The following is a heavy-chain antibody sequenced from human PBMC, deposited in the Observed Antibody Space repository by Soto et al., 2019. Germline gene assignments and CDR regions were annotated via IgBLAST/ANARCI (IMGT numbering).Heavy chain of an antibody. CDR2: IYYSGST. V-gene: IGHV4-31*03. D-gene: IGHD4-17*01. CDR3: ARVKGDYELRPIYYFDY. CDR1: GGSISSGGYY. Sequence: QVQLQESGPGLVKPSQTLSLTCTVSGGSISSGGYYWSWIRQHPGKGLEWIGYIYYSGSTYYNPSLKIRVTISVDTSKNQFSLKLSSVTAADTAVYYCARVKGDYELRPIYYFDYWGQGTLVTVSS. J-gene: IGHJ4*02.